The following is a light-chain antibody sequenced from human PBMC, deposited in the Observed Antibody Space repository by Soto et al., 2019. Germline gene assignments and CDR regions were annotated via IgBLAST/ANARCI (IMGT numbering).Light chain of an antibody. J-gene: IGKJ4*01. CDR2: DAL. Sequence: EIVLTQSPATLSLSPGERATLFCRASQSVSSYLAWYQQKPGQAPRLLIYDALNRATGIPARFSGSGSGTDFTLTISSLEPEDFAVYYCQQHSNWPPLTFGGGTKVQIK. CDR1: QSVSSY. CDR3: QQHSNWPPLT. V-gene: IGKV3-11*01.